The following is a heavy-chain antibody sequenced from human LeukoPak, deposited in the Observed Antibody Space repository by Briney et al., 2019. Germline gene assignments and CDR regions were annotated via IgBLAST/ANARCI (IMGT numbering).Heavy chain of an antibody. D-gene: IGHD3-3*01. CDR2: LYQPDST. V-gene: IGHV4-38-2*01. CDR3: ARQYDPYFYYYLDL. Sequence: SETLSLTCAVSGYPINNAYYWVWIRQPPRKGMEWIASLYQPDSTYYNPSLKSRVTMSVDTSRNQFSLKLSFVTAADTAVYYCARQYDPYFYYYLDLWGTGTTVTVSS. CDR1: GYPINNAYY. J-gene: IGHJ6*03.